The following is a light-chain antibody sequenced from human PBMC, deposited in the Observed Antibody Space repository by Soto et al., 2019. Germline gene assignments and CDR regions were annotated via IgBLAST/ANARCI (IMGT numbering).Light chain of an antibody. CDR3: QSYDSSLSRRWV. CDR1: SSNIGAGYP. V-gene: IGLV1-40*01. Sequence: QSVLTQPPSVSGAPGQRVTISCTGSSSNIGAGYPVHWYRQLPGTAPKLLVAGNRPSGVPDRFSVSKSGASASLAITGLQAEDEADYYCQSYDSSLSRRWVFGGGTKLTVL. CDR2: G. J-gene: IGLJ3*02.